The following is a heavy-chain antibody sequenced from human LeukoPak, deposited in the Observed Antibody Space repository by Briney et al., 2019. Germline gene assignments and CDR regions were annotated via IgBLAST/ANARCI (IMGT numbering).Heavy chain of an antibody. V-gene: IGHV3-30*04. CDR3: AKGAYFDY. CDR1: GFTFSSYA. CDR2: ISYDGSNK. J-gene: IGHJ4*02. Sequence: GGSLRLSCAASGFTFSSYAMHWVRQAPGKGLEWVAVISYDGSNKYYADSVKGRFTISRDNFKNTLYLQMNSLRAEDTAVYYCAKGAYFDYWGQGTLVTVSS.